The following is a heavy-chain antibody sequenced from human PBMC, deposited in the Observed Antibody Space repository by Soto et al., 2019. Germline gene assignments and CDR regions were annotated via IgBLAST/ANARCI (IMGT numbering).Heavy chain of an antibody. D-gene: IGHD3-10*01. V-gene: IGHV3-30*18. CDR2: ISYDGSNK. CDR3: AKDPDVLREKPRQVHYYGMDV. Sequence: QVQLVESGGGVVQPGRSLRLSCAASGFTFSSYGMHWVRQAPGKGLEWVAVISYDGSNKYYADSVKGRFTISRDNSKNTVYLQMNSVRAENTAVYYGAKDPDVLREKPRQVHYYGMDVWGQGTTVTVSS. CDR1: GFTFSSYG. J-gene: IGHJ6*02.